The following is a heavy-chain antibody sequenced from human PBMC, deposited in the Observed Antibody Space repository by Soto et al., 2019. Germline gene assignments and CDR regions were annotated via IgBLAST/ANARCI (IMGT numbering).Heavy chain of an antibody. D-gene: IGHD6-13*01. Sequence: EVQLVESGGGLVQPGGSLRLSCEASGFTFSSYWMHWVRQAPGKGLVWVSRINSDGSSTSYADSVQGRFTISRHNAKNTLYLQMNSLRAEDTDVYYCARGIAAAVCDDYYGMDVWGQGTTVTVAS. CDR2: INSDGSST. J-gene: IGHJ6*02. V-gene: IGHV3-74*01. CDR1: GFTFSSYW. CDR3: ARGIAAAVCDDYYGMDV.